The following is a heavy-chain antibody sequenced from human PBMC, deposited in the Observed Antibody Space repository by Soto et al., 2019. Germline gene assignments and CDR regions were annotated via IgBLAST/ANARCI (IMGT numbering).Heavy chain of an antibody. J-gene: IGHJ4*02. CDR2: ISGDGGST. CDR3: VGSRLLEWFSFDY. V-gene: IGHV3-23*01. CDR1: GFTFINYA. D-gene: IGHD3-3*01. Sequence: GGSLRLSCEVSGFTFINYAMTWVRQPPGKGLEWVSGISGDGGSTYYADSVKGRFTISRDNPKNKMFLEMKTLRVEDTAVYYCVGSRLLEWFSFDYWGQGTQVTVSS.